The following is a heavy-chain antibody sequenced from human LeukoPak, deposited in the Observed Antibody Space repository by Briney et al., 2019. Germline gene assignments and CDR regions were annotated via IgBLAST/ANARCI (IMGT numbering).Heavy chain of an antibody. D-gene: IGHD1-14*01. CDR1: GFSFSDAW. V-gene: IGHV3-15*01. Sequence: GGSLRLSCAGSGFSFSDAWFNWVRQTPEKGPEWLARIKRQTEGWAKDYAAPVKGRFTISRDDSKSTVYLQMNSLEIEDTAVYFCSRNADHDWWGQGTLVTVSS. CDR2: IKRQTEGWAK. CDR3: SRNADHDW. J-gene: IGHJ4*02.